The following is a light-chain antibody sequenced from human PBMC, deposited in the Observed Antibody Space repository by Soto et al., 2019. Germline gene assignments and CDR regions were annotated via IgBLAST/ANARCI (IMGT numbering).Light chain of an antibody. J-gene: IGKJ2*01. CDR1: LSVSSTY. V-gene: IGKV3-20*01. CDR2: GAS. CDR3: QHYGNSPNP. Sequence: EIVLTQSPGTLSLSPGERATLSCRASLSVSSTYLAWYQQKPGQSPRLLIYGASSRATGIPDRFSGSGSGTDFTLTISRLEPEDFAVYYCQHYGNSPNPFGQGTKVDIK.